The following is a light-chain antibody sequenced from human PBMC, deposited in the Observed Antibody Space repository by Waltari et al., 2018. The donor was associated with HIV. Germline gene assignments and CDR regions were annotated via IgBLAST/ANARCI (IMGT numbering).Light chain of an antibody. J-gene: IGLJ2*01. V-gene: IGLV3-19*01. CDR1: SLRRSY. CDR2: GRN. Sequence: SSNLTQDASVCVALGQTVRITCQGDSLRRSYASWYQQKPGPAPVVVFFGRNNRPSGIPDRFSGASSGNTASLTITGAQAEDEADYYCHSRDSSGYHVVFGGGTKVTVL. CDR3: HSRDSSGYHVV.